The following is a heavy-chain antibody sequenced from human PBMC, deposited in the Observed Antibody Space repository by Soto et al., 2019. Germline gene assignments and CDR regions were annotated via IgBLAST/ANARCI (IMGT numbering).Heavy chain of an antibody. CDR2: IYYSGST. CDR1: GGSVSSGSYY. Sequence: PSETLSLTCTVSGGSVSSGSYYWSWIRQPPGKGLEWIGYIYYSGSTYYNPSLKSRVTISVDTSKNPLSLKLSSVTAADKAVYKWARSFSPWGQGTLVTASS. J-gene: IGHJ5*02. CDR3: ARSFSP. V-gene: IGHV4-31*03.